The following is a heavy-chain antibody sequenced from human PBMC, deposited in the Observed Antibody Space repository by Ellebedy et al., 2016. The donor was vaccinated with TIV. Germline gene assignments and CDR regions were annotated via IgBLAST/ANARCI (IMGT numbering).Heavy chain of an antibody. Sequence: SVKVSXXASGGTFSSYAISWVRQAPGQGLEWMGGIIPIFGTANYAQKFQGRVTITADKSTSTAYMELSSLRSEDTAVYYCAREAQVDVGSGGSCYDYWGQGTLVTVSS. CDR1: GGTFSSYA. V-gene: IGHV1-69*06. D-gene: IGHD2-15*01. J-gene: IGHJ4*02. CDR3: AREAQVDVGSGGSCYDY. CDR2: IIPIFGTA.